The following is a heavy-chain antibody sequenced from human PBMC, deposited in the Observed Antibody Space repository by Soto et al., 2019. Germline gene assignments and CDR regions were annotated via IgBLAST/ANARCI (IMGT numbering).Heavy chain of an antibody. Sequence: DSVQVSCKPSGYTFTNYFIHWVRLAPGQGLEWMGMINPSDGGTSHAQKFQGRLSMTRDTSTSTVYMDLSSLRSEDMAVYFCARGRRGGTGVLGPSAFDFCGQ. CDR1: GYTFTNYF. J-gene: IGHJ3*01. CDR2: INPSDGGT. CDR3: ARGRRGGTGVLGPSAFDF. D-gene: IGHD2-8*02. V-gene: IGHV1-46*01.